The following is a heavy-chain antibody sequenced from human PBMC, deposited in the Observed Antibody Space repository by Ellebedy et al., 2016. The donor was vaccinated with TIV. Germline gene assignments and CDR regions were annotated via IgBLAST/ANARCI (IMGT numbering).Heavy chain of an antibody. CDR3: ARVVWQQPVSYAFDI. Sequence: MPSETLSLTCTVSGGSISPYCWSWIRQPPGKGLEWIGYISYSGSANYNPSLTSRVTISADTSKNHFSLRLTSVTAADTAVYYCARVVWQQPVSYAFDIWGQGTMVTVSS. CDR2: ISYSGSA. CDR1: GGSISPYC. J-gene: IGHJ3*02. V-gene: IGHV4-59*01. D-gene: IGHD6-13*01.